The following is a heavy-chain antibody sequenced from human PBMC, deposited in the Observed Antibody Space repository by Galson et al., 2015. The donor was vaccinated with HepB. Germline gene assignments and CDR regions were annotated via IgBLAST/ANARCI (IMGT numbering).Heavy chain of an antibody. V-gene: IGHV3-23*01. J-gene: IGHJ4*02. CDR3: AKEEPCSVTPVFNY. CDR1: GFTFSTYA. Sequence: SLRLSCAASGFTFSTYAMSWVRQAPGKGPEWASAIGGGGWTYYTDSVKGRFTISRDNSKNTVWLQMNSLRAEDTAIYYCAKEEPCSVTPVFNYWGQGTVVTVSS. D-gene: IGHD4-23*01. CDR2: IGGGGWT.